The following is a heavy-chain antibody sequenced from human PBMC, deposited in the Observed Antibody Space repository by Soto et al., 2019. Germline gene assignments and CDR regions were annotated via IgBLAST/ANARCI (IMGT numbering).Heavy chain of an antibody. V-gene: IGHV1-18*01. D-gene: IGHD2-2*01. J-gene: IGHJ4*02. Sequence: QVYLLQSGPEVMKPGPSLKVSCKTSGYTFSSYATTSVRQAPGPGLEWMRWISTYNGNTNYSHKFQGRVTMTTDTSTKTVALELRSLRSDDTAVYYCARERVWNVAYQLPSDYWGQGTRVIVSS. CDR1: GYTFSSYA. CDR3: ARERVWNVAYQLPSDY. CDR2: ISTYNGNT.